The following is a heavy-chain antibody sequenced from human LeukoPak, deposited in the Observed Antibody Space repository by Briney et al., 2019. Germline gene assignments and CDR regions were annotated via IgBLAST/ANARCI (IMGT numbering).Heavy chain of an antibody. Sequence: GGSLRLSCAASGFTFNSYGMNWVRQAPGKGLEWVAVISFDGSNYADSVKGRFTISRDNSKSTLYLQMNSLRAEDTAVYYCAKGLYSSSSVLQFWGQGTLVTVTS. CDR3: AKGLYSSSSVLQF. J-gene: IGHJ4*02. CDR2: ISFDGS. D-gene: IGHD6-6*01. CDR1: GFTFNSYG. V-gene: IGHV3-30*18.